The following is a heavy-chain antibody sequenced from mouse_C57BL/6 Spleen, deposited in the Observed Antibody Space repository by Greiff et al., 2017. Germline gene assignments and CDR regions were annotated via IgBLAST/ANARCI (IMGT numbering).Heavy chain of an antibody. CDR1: GYAFSSYW. D-gene: IGHD2-4*01. J-gene: IGHJ3*01. CDR3: ARSRDYDWFAY. Sequence: VQLQESGAELVKPGASVKISCKASGYAFSSYWMNWVKQRPGKGLEWIGQIYPGDGDTNYNGKFKGKATLTADKSSSTAYMQLSSLTSEDSAVYFCARSRDYDWFAYWGQGTLVTVSA. CDR2: IYPGDGDT. V-gene: IGHV1-80*01.